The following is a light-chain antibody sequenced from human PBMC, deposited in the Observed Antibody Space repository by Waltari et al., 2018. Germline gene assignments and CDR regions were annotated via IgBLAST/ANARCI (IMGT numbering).Light chain of an antibody. CDR3: CSYAGSGTYV. CDR1: SSDVGGYKH. Sequence: QSALTQPASVSGSPGQSITISCTGTSSDVGGYKHVSWYQQHPGKAPKLMIYDVSERPSGVSNRFSGSKSANTASLTIAGLQAEDEADYYCCSYAGSGTYVFGTGTKVTVL. J-gene: IGLJ1*01. V-gene: IGLV2-23*02. CDR2: DVS.